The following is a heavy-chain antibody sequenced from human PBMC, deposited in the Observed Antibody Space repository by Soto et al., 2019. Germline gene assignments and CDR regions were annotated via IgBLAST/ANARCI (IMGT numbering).Heavy chain of an antibody. J-gene: IGHJ5*02. CDR3: AKGKSENGVDWLDP. V-gene: IGHV3-23*01. CDR2: VRGNSYGA. Sequence: GGSLRLSCAASGFMFENYAMIWVRQAPGKGLEWVATVRGNSYGANYADSVRGRFIISRDNSKNTMSLQLNSLRDDDTAIYYCAKGKSENGVDWLDPWGPGTLVTVSS. CDR1: GFMFENYA. D-gene: IGHD2-8*01.